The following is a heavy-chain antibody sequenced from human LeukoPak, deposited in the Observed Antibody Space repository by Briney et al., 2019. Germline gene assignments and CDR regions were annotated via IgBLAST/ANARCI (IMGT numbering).Heavy chain of an antibody. CDR2: ISAYNGNT. CDR3: ARDPLYYYDSSGYYYSYYFDY. J-gene: IGHJ4*02. Sequence: ASVKVSCKASGYTFTTYGISWVRQAPGQGLEWMGWISAYNGNTNYAQKLQGRVTMTTDTSTSTAYMELRSLRSEDTAVYYCARDPLYYYDSSGYYYSYYFDYWGQGTLVTVSS. V-gene: IGHV1-18*01. D-gene: IGHD3-22*01. CDR1: GYTFTTYG.